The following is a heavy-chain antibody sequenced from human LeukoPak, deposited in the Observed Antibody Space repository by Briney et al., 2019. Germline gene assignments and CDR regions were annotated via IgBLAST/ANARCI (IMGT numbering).Heavy chain of an antibody. CDR3: ARGKVVTMVRGVIITYFDY. CDR2: IIPSDGRT. J-gene: IGHJ4*02. V-gene: IGHV1-46*01. CDR1: GYSFTRYF. Sequence: ASVTVSCKASGYSFTRYFIHWVRQAPGQGREWMGIIIPSDGRTSYAQKFQGRVTITRDTSTSKVYMELSSLRSEDTAVYYCARGKVVTMVRGVIITYFDYWGQGTLVTVSS. D-gene: IGHD3-10*01.